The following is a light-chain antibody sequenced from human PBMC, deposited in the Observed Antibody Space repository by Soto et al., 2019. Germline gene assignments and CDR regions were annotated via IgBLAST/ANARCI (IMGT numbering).Light chain of an antibody. CDR2: EVN. J-gene: IGLJ2*01. CDR1: SSDIGAY. V-gene: IGLV2-8*01. CDR3: GSYAGNNIFL. Sequence: QSVLTKPPSASGSPGQSVTFSCTGTSSDIGAYVSWYQHHPGKAPKLVISEVNKRPSGVPDRFSGSKSGNTASLTVSGLQAEDEADYYCGSYAGNNIFLFGGGTKLTVL.